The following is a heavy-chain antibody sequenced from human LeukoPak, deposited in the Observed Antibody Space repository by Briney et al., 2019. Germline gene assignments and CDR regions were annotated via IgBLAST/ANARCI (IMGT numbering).Heavy chain of an antibody. CDR3: ARTYFTSSGYYRQFDY. D-gene: IGHD3-22*01. Sequence: ASVKVSCKTSEYTFTGYYMHWVRQAPGQGLEWMGWINPKSGGTNYAQKFQGRVTMTRDTSISTAYMELSRLRSDDTAVYYCARTYFTSSGYYRQFDYWGQGTLVTVSS. J-gene: IGHJ4*02. CDR2: INPKSGGT. V-gene: IGHV1-2*02. CDR1: EYTFTGYY.